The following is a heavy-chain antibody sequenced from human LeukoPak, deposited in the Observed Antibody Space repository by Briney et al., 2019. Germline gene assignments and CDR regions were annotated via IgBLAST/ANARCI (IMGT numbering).Heavy chain of an antibody. J-gene: IGHJ4*02. CDR1: GGSISSYY. CDR2: IYTSGST. CDR3: ARHRQDIVAVYFDY. D-gene: IGHD2-2*01. Sequence: SETLSLTCTVSGGSISSYYWSWIRQPPGKGLEWIGYIYTSGSTNYNPSLKSRVTISVDTSKNQFSLKLSSVTAADTAVYYCARHRQDIVAVYFDYWGQGTLVTVSS. V-gene: IGHV4-4*09.